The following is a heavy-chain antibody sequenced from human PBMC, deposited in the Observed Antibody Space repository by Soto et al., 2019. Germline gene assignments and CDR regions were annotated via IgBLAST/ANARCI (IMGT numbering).Heavy chain of an antibody. D-gene: IGHD6-6*01. Sequence: QVQLQESGPGLVKPSETLSLTCTVSGGSISSYYWSWIRQPPGKGLEWIGYIYYSGSTNYNPSLKSRVTISVDTSKTQFSLKLGSVTAADTAVYYCARHSSIETIYYFDYWGQGTLVTVSS. CDR2: IYYSGST. J-gene: IGHJ4*02. CDR3: ARHSSIETIYYFDY. V-gene: IGHV4-59*08. CDR1: GGSISSYY.